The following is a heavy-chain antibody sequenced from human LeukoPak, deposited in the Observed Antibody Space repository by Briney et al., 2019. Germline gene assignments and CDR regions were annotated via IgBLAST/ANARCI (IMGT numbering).Heavy chain of an antibody. Sequence: SVKVSCKASGGTFSSYAISWVRQAPGQGLEWMGRIIRILGIANYAQKFQGRVTITADKSTSTAYMELSSLRSEDTAVYYCRAWNSGYCSSTSCPLYYYGMDVWGQGTTVTVSS. CDR3: RAWNSGYCSSTSCPLYYYGMDV. V-gene: IGHV1-69*04. CDR2: IIRILGIA. D-gene: IGHD2-2*01. CDR1: GGTFSSYA. J-gene: IGHJ6*02.